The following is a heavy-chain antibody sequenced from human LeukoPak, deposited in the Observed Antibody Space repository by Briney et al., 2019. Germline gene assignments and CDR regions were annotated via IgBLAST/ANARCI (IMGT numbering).Heavy chain of an antibody. Sequence: GGSLRLSCAASGFTFSNYAMSWVRQAPGKGLEWVSAISPSADSTSYADSVMGRFAISRDNSKNTVYLQMDSLRAEDTAVYYCAKRESSSSWYNYFDYWGQGTLVTVSS. V-gene: IGHV3-23*01. J-gene: IGHJ4*02. CDR2: ISPSADST. CDR3: AKRESSSSWYNYFDY. D-gene: IGHD6-13*01. CDR1: GFTFSNYA.